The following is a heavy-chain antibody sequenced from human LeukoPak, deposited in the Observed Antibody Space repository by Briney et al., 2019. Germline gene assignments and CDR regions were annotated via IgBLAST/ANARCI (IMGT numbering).Heavy chain of an antibody. CDR1: GGSISGSY. D-gene: IGHD5-18*01. CDR2: ISSSGSA. CDR3: ARGGQLWLRGLDY. V-gene: IGHV4-4*07. Sequence: PSETLSLTCTVSGGSISGSYWSWLRQPAGKGLEWIGRISSSGSANYNPSLKSRVTISVDTSKNQFSLKLSSVTAADTAVYYCARGGQLWLRGLDYWGQGTLVTVSS. J-gene: IGHJ4*02.